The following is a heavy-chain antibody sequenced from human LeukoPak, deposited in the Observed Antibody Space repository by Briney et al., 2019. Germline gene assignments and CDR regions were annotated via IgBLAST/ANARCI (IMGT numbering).Heavy chain of an antibody. J-gene: IGHJ6*03. CDR1: GVSFSGYY. CDR2: INHSGST. Sequence: PSETLSLTCAVYGVSFSGYYWSWIRQPPGKGLEWIGEINHSGSTNYNPSLKSRVTISVDTSNNQFSLKLSSVTAADTAVYYCARLGTGYSSIRLVYYYYYMDVWGKGTTVTISS. D-gene: IGHD6-13*01. V-gene: IGHV4-34*01. CDR3: ARLGTGYSSIRLVYYYYYMDV.